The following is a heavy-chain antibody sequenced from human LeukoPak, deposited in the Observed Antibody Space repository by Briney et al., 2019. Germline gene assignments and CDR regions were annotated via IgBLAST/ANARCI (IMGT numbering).Heavy chain of an antibody. J-gene: IGHJ4*02. D-gene: IGHD1-26*01. CDR1: GGSFSGYY. Sequence: SETLSLTCAVYGGSFSGYYWSWIRQPPGKGLEWIGGINHSGSTNYNPSLKSRVTISVDTSKNQFSLKLSSVTAADTAVYYCARGLEWELDPYFDYWGQGTLVTVSS. V-gene: IGHV4-34*01. CDR3: ARGLEWELDPYFDY. CDR2: INHSGST.